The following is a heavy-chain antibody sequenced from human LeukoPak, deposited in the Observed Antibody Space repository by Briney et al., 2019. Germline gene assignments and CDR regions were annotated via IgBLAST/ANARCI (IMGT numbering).Heavy chain of an antibody. CDR3: ASEVVVVAATEPYFDY. CDR2: INPSGGSI. D-gene: IGHD2-15*01. CDR1: GYTFTSYY. J-gene: IGHJ4*02. Sequence: ASVKVSCKASGYTFTSYYMHWVRQAPGQGLEWMGIINPSGGSISYAQKFQGRVTMTRDTSTSTVYMELSSLRSEDTAVYYCASEVVVVAATEPYFDYWGQGTLVTVSS. V-gene: IGHV1-46*01.